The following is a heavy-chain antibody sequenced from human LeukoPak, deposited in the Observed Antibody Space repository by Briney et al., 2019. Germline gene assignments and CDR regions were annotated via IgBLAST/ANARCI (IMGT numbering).Heavy chain of an antibody. CDR2: IRYDGSNK. D-gene: IGHD4-11*01. J-gene: IGHJ4*02. CDR1: GFTFSSYA. V-gene: IGHV3-30*04. CDR3: AKVPGRGYTVTNFDY. Sequence: PGRSLRLSCAASGFTFSSYAMHWVRQAPGKGLEWVAFIRYDGSNKYYADSVKGRFTISRDNSKNTLYLQMNSLRAEDTAVYYCAKVPGRGYTVTNFDYWGQGTLVTVSS.